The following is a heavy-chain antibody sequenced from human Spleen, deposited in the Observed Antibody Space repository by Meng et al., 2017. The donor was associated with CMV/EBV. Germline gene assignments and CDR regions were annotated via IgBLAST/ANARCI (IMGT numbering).Heavy chain of an antibody. V-gene: IGHV3-48*04. Sequence: GGSLRLSCAASGFAFRNDAMTWVRQAPGKGLEWVSHINSRSNNIGYADSVKGRFTISRDIPGNSLYLQMNSLRVEDTGVYYCATDPDYDYDFDYWGQGTLVTVSS. CDR2: INSRSNNI. J-gene: IGHJ4*02. CDR3: ATDPDYDYDFDY. D-gene: IGHD4-17*01. CDR1: GFAFRNDA.